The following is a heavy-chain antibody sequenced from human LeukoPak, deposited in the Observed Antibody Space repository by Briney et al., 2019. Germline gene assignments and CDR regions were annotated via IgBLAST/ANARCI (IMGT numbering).Heavy chain of an antibody. V-gene: IGHV3-21*01. CDR2: IFPSGGEI. CDR1: GFTFSSYE. Sequence: GGSLRLSCAASGFTFSSYEMNWVRQAPGKGLEWVSSIFPSGGEIHYADSVKGRFTISRDNAKNSLYLQMNSLRAEDTAVYYCARGYSYGSPYYYYYMDVWGKGTTVTVSS. J-gene: IGHJ6*03. D-gene: IGHD5-18*01. CDR3: ARGYSYGSPYYYYYMDV.